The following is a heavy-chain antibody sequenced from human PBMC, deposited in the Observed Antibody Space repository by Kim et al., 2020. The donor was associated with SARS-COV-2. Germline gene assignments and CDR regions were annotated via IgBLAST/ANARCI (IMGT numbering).Heavy chain of an antibody. V-gene: IGHV3-15*01. D-gene: IGHD3-3*01. J-gene: IGHJ6*02. CDR2: IKSNTDNGST. CDR3: TTDSWYYDFWWGYYHPPGYYYYGMDV. Sequence: GGSLRLSCAASGFTFSNSWMSWVRQAPGKGLEWVGRIKSNTDNGSTAYAAPVKGRFTIARDDSKNTLHLQMNSLKTEDTTVYYCTTDSWYYDFWWGYYHPPGYYYYGMDVWGQGTTVTVSS. CDR1: GFTFSNSW.